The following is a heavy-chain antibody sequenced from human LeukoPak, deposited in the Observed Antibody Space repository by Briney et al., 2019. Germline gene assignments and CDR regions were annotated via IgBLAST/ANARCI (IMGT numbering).Heavy chain of an antibody. CDR2: ISHSGTT. D-gene: IGHD2/OR15-2a*01. V-gene: IGHV4-4*03. CDR1: GGSIDITNY. CDR3: TRENRPFCPFAY. J-gene: IGHJ4*02. Sequence: KPPGTLSLTCGVSGGSIDITNYWSWVRPAPGKGLEWIGEISHSGTTNYNPTLRSRVAMSLDSANNQFSLSLTSVTAADSAVYYCTRENRPFCPFAYWGQGVLVSVSS.